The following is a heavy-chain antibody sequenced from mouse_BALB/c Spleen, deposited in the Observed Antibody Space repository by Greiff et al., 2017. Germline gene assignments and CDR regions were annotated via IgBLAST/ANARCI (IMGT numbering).Heavy chain of an antibody. CDR2: INPSTGYT. V-gene: IGHV1-7*01. J-gene: IGHJ2*01. Sequence: QVQLQQSGAELAKPGASVKMSCKASGYTFTSYWMHWVKQRPGQGLEWIGYINPSTGYTEYNQKFKDKATLTADKSSSTAYMQLSSLTSEDSAVYYCARSKFITTATGYYFDYWGQGTTLTVSS. CDR3: ARSKFITTATGYYFDY. D-gene: IGHD1-2*01. CDR1: GYTFTSYW.